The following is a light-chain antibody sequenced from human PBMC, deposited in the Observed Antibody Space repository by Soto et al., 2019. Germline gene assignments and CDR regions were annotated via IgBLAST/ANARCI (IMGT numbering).Light chain of an antibody. Sequence: QSALTQPASVSGSLGQSITISCTGTTRDIAGYNYISWYQQLPGKAPKLMIYQVTIRPSGISNRFSGYKSGNTASLTISGLQAEDEPDYYCTSFSSSTSLYVFGTGTKV. CDR3: TSFSSSTSLYV. CDR2: QVT. J-gene: IGLJ1*01. V-gene: IGLV2-14*01. CDR1: TRDIAGYNY.